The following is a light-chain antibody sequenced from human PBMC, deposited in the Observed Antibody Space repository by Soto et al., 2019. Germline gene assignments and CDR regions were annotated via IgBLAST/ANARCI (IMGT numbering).Light chain of an antibody. CDR1: QSVNSY. Sequence: EVLLTQSPAPMSLSPGGRATPSSTASQSVNSYLTWYQHKPGQATRLLISDASNRATGIPARFSGSGSGTDFTLTISSLEPEDFAVYYCQQRDNWPPTFGPGTKVDIK. CDR2: DAS. V-gene: IGKV3-11*01. J-gene: IGKJ3*01. CDR3: QQRDNWPPT.